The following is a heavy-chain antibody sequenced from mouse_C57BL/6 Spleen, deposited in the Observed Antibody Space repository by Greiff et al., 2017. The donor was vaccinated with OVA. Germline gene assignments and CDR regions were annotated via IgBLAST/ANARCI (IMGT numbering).Heavy chain of an antibody. CDR1: GYSITSGYY. CDR3: ARGGGNSLYFDY. D-gene: IGHD2-1*01. J-gene: IGHJ2*01. CDR2: ISYDGSN. V-gene: IGHV3-6*01. Sequence: DVKLVESGPGLVKPSQSLSLTCSVTGYSITSGYYWNWIRQFPGNKLEWMGYISYDGSNNYNPSLKNRISITRDTSKNQFFLKLNSVTTEDTATYYCARGGGNSLYFDYWGQGTTLTVSS.